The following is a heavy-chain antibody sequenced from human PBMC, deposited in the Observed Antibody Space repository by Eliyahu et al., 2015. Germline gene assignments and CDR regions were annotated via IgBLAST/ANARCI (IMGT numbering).Heavy chain of an antibody. CDR3: ARPSGAFHSYGDSFDM. V-gene: IGHV3-53*01. J-gene: IGHJ3*02. CDR2: IYTGGSA. D-gene: IGHD5-18*01. Sequence: EVQLVESGGALIQPGGSLRLSCAASDFPVXDTYMXWVRQASGKGLECVSIIYTGGSASYADSVRGRFTISRDNAKNTLYLQMHNLRAEDTAVYYCARPSGAFHSYGDSFDMWGQGTMVTVS. CDR1: DFPVXDTY.